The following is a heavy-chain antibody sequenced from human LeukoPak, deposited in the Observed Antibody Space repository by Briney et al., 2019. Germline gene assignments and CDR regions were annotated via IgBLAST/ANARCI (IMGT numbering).Heavy chain of an antibody. J-gene: IGHJ4*02. V-gene: IGHV4-59*08. Sequence: PSETLSLTCTVSGGSISSYYWSWIRQPPGKGLEWIGCIYYSGSTNYNPSLKSRVTISVDTSKNQFSLKLSSVTAADTAVYYCAGYSSSWYPFDYWGQGTLVTVSS. CDR1: GGSISSYY. CDR3: AGYSSSWYPFDY. CDR2: IYYSGST. D-gene: IGHD6-13*01.